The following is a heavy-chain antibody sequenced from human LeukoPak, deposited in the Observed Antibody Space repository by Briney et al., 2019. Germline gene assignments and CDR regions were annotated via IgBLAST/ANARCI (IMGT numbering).Heavy chain of an antibody. Sequence: GGSLRLSCAASGFTFSGYPIHWVRQAPGKGLEWVAVVSYDGSNKYYADSVKGRFTISRDNSKNTLYLQMNSLRAEDTAVYYCANDAAQEQLSNLFYGMDVWGQGTTVTVSS. CDR1: GFTFSGYP. CDR3: ANDAAQEQLSNLFYGMDV. D-gene: IGHD6-13*01. CDR2: VSYDGSNK. J-gene: IGHJ6*02. V-gene: IGHV3-30-3*02.